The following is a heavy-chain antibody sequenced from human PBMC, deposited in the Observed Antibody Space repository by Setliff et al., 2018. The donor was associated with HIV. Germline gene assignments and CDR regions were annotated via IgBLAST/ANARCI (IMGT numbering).Heavy chain of an antibody. J-gene: IGHJ4*02. D-gene: IGHD5-12*01. CDR1: GYTLSELS. V-gene: IGHV1-24*01. CDR3: ATDGSGGWLRPMPDF. CDR2: FDPQDGET. Sequence: ASVKVSCKVYGYTLSELSIHWVRQAPGKGLEWMGYFDPQDGETVYAQKFQGRVTLPEDTSTGTAYMELSGLRSEDTAVYYCATDGSGGWLRPMPDFWGPGTLVTVS.